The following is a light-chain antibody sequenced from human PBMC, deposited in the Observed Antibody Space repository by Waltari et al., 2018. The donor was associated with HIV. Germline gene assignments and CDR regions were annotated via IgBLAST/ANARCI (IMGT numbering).Light chain of an antibody. CDR2: KDT. CDR3: VGWDSRLSGYV. CDR1: SSNIENDN. J-gene: IGLJ1*01. V-gene: IGLV1-47*01. Sequence: SVLTQPPSASETPGQRVTISCSGSSSNIENDNVYRYQQLTGAAPRLLIYKDTQRPSGVPDRFTGSKSGTSASLAISGLRSEDEADYYCVGWDSRLSGYVFGSGTKVTVL.